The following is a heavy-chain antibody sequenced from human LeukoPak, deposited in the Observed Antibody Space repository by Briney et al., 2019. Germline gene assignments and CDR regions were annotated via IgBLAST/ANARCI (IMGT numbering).Heavy chain of an antibody. J-gene: IGHJ4*02. CDR3: ASGDSSSPGGDY. Sequence: ASVKVSCKASGYTFTSYDMNWVRQATGQGLEWMGWMNPNSGNTGYAQKFQGRVTMTRNTSISTAYMELSSLRSEDTAVYYCASGDSSSPGGDYWGQGTLVTVSS. CDR1: GYTFTSYD. V-gene: IGHV1-8*01. CDR2: MNPNSGNT. D-gene: IGHD6-6*01.